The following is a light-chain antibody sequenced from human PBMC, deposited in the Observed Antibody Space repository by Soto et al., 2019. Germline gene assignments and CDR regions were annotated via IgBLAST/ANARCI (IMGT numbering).Light chain of an antibody. CDR3: QQYGSSPPYT. V-gene: IGKV3-20*01. Sequence: VLTQSPGTLSLSPGERATLSCRASQSVSNNYLAWYQQKPGQSPKLLIFGSSDRGTGIPDRFSGSGSGTDFTLTISSLEPEDFAVYYCQQYGSSPPYTFGQGTKLEIK. J-gene: IGKJ2*01. CDR1: QSVSNNY. CDR2: GSS.